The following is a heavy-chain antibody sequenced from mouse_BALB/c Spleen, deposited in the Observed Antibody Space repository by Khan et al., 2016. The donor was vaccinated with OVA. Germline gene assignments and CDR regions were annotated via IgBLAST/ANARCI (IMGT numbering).Heavy chain of an antibody. Sequence: EVKLEVSGGGFVKPGGSLKLSCAASGFTFSDYYMYWVRQTPEKRLEWVATISDSEGYIYYLDNVKGRFTISRANAKNNLYLQMSSLKSEDSARYYCTRGYYGDPFAYWGHGTLVTVSA. J-gene: IGHJ3*01. CDR3: TRGYYGDPFAY. CDR1: GFTFSDYY. D-gene: IGHD2-13*01. V-gene: IGHV5-4*02. CDR2: ISDSEGYI.